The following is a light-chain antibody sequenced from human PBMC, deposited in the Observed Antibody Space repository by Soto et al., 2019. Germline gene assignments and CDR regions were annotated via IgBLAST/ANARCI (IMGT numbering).Light chain of an antibody. CDR2: DAS. CDR3: QQRSNWPPT. V-gene: IGKV3-11*01. J-gene: IGKJ1*01. CDR1: QSVGRN. Sequence: EIVLTQSPATLSFSPGERATLSFRASQSVGRNLAWYQQKPGQAPRLLIYDASNRATGIPARFSGGGSGTDFTLTISSLEPEDFAVYYCQQRSNWPPTFGQGTKVDI.